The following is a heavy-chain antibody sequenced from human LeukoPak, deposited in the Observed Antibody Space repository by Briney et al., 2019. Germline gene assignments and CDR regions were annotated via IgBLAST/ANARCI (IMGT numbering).Heavy chain of an antibody. Sequence: PGGSLRLSCSASGFTFSSYAMHWVRQASGKGLEYVSAISSNGGSTYYADSVKGRFTIPRDNAKNTVYLQMNSLRAEDTAVYYCATSRTFDYWGQGTLVTVSS. V-gene: IGHV3-64*04. CDR3: ATSRTFDY. D-gene: IGHD1-1*01. J-gene: IGHJ4*02. CDR2: ISSNGGST. CDR1: GFTFSSYA.